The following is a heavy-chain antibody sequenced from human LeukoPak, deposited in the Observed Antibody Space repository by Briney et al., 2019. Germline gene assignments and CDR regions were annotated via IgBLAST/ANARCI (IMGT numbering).Heavy chain of an antibody. CDR2: IHYEGSNN. V-gene: IGHV3-30*02. Sequence: GGSLRLSCAASGFTFSSYAMHWVRQAPGKGLEWVAFIHYEGSNNYYADSVKGRFTISRDNSKNTLYLQMNTLRADDTAVYYCAKDHGSSDWYYFDYWGQGTLVTVSS. J-gene: IGHJ4*02. CDR1: GFTFSSYA. D-gene: IGHD6-13*01. CDR3: AKDHGSSDWYYFDY.